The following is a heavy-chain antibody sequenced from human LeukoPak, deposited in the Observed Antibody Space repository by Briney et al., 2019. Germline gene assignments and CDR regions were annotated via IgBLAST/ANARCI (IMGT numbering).Heavy chain of an antibody. J-gene: IGHJ6*03. Sequence: SETLSLTCTVSGGSISSSSYYWGWIRQPPGKGLEWIGYIYYSGSTNYNPSLKSRVTISVDTSKNQFSLKLSSVTAADTAVYYCARVVVTAKYMDVWGKGTTVTVSS. CDR2: IYYSGST. CDR1: GGSISSSSYY. D-gene: IGHD2-21*02. CDR3: ARVVVTAKYMDV. V-gene: IGHV4-61*05.